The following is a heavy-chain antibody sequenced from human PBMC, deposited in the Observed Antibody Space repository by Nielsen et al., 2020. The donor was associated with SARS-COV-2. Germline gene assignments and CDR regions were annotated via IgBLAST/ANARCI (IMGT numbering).Heavy chain of an antibody. CDR2: VIASGFST. Sequence: GESLKISCAASGFTFSSYAMSWVRQAPGKGLKWVSAVIASGFSTYYADSVKGRFTISRDNSKNTLYLQMSGLRAEDTAVYYCAKTSENYWGYFDSWGQGTLVTVSS. V-gene: IGHV3-23*01. CDR3: AKTSENYWGYFDS. J-gene: IGHJ4*02. D-gene: IGHD7-27*01. CDR1: GFTFSSYA.